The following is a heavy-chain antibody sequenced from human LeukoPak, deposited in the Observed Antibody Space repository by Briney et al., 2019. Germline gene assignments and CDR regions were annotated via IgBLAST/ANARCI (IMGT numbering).Heavy chain of an antibody. CDR3: ARDREAGNGYYYYYMDV. D-gene: IGHD6-13*01. CDR1: GGTFSSYA. V-gene: IGHV1-69*13. CDR2: IIPIFGTA. J-gene: IGHJ6*03. Sequence: SVKVSCKASGGTFSSYAISWVRQAPGQGLEWMGGIIPIFGTANYAQKFQGRVTITADESTSTAYMELSSLRSEDTAVYYCARDREAGNGYYYYYMDVWGKGTTVTISS.